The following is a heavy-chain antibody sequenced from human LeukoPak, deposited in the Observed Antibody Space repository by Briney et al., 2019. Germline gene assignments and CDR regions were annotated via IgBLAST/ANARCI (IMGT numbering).Heavy chain of an antibody. CDR2: INHSGST. CDR1: GGSFSGYY. Sequence: SETLSLTCAVYGGSFSGYYWGWIRQPPGKGLEWIGEINHSGSTNYNPSLTSRVTISVDTSKNQFSLKLSSVTAADTAVYYCARGGRYYGSGSYYGNYFDYWGQGTLVTVSS. J-gene: IGHJ4*02. CDR3: ARGGRYYGSGSYYGNYFDY. V-gene: IGHV4-34*01. D-gene: IGHD3-10*01.